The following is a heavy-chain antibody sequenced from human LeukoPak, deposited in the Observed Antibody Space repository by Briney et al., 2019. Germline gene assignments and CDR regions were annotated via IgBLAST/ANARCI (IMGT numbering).Heavy chain of an antibody. V-gene: IGHV4-59*01. D-gene: IGHD6-19*01. Sequence: SETLSLTCAVYGGSFSGYYWSWIRQPPGKGLEWIGYIYYSGSTNYNPSLKSRVTISVDTSKNQFSLKLSSVTAADTAVYYCARLSSSGSPPTYWGQGTLVTVSS. CDR3: ARLSSSGSPPTY. J-gene: IGHJ4*02. CDR2: IYYSGST. CDR1: GGSFSGYY.